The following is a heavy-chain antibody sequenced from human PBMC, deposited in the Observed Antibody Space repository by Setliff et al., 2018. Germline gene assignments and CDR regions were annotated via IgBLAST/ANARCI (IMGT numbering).Heavy chain of an antibody. CDR1: GGPFSGYT. CDR2: INHGGAT. CDR3: VRSSPRGSTAGYWYFDL. Sequence: SETLSLTCAVYGGPFSGYTWNWIRQPPGKGLEWIGAINHGGATTYSPSLKTRVSISVDTSQSQLSLRLASVIAADTAVYYCVRSSPRGSTAGYWYFDLWGRGTLVTVLL. V-gene: IGHV4-34*01. D-gene: IGHD6-13*01. J-gene: IGHJ2*01.